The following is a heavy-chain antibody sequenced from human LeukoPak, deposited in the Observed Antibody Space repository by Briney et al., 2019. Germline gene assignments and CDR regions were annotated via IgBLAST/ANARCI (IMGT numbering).Heavy chain of an antibody. J-gene: IGHJ4*02. CDR1: GGSFSGYY. CDR2: INQSGST. V-gene: IGHV4-34*01. CDR3: ARFGYSSSWEFDY. D-gene: IGHD6-13*01. Sequence: PSETLSLTCAVYGGSFSGYYWSWIRQPPGKGLEWIGEINQSGSTNYNPSLKSRVTISVDTSKNQFSLKLSSVTAADTAVYYCARFGYSSSWEFDYWGQGTLVTVSS.